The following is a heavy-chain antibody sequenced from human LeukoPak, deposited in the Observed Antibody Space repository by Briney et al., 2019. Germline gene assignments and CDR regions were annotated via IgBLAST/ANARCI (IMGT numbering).Heavy chain of an antibody. CDR1: GFTFDDYA. D-gene: IGHD2-21*01. CDR2: INWNSDSI. J-gene: IGHJ3*02. Sequence: GGSLRLSCAASGFTFDDYAMHWVRQAPGKGLEWVSGINWNSDSIDYADSVKGRFTISRDNAKNSLYLQMNSLKSDDTAVYYCATHIPWDIWGPGTMVTVSS. V-gene: IGHV3-9*01. CDR3: ATHIPWDI.